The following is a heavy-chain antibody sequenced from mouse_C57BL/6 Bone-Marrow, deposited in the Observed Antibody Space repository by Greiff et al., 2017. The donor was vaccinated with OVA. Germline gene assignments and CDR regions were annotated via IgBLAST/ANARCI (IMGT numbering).Heavy chain of an antibody. CDR3: ARKPFYYYGSSHYYAMDY. CDR2: IDPNSGGT. J-gene: IGHJ4*01. D-gene: IGHD1-1*01. Sequence: QVQLKQPGAELVKPGASVKLSCKASGYTFTSYWMHWVKQRPGRGLEWIGRIDPNSGGTKYNEKFKSKATLTVDKPSSTAYMQLSSLTSEDSAVYYCARKPFYYYGSSHYYAMDYWGQGTSVTVSS. V-gene: IGHV1-72*01. CDR1: GYTFTSYW.